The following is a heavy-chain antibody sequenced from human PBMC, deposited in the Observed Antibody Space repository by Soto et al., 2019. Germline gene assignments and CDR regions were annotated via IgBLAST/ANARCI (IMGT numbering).Heavy chain of an antibody. CDR2: ISYDGSNK. J-gene: IGHJ3*02. V-gene: IGHV3-30*18. D-gene: IGHD3-3*02. Sequence: QVQLVESGGCVVQPGRSLRLSCAASGFTFSSYGMHWVRQAPGKGLEWVAVISYDGSNKYYADSVKGRFTISRDNSKNTLYLQMNSLRAEDTAVYYCAKDLAGRDAFDIWGQGTMVTVSS. CDR3: AKDLAGRDAFDI. CDR1: GFTFSSYG.